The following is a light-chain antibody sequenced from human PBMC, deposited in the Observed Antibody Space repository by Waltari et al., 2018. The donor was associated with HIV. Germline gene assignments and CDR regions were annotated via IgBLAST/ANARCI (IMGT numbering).Light chain of an antibody. V-gene: IGKV3-20*01. CDR2: GVA. Sequence: IVLTQSPGTLSLSPGDRATLSCRASQSLSSTYLAWYQQKPGQAPRLLIFGVASRATGIPDRFSGFGSGTYFTLTISRLGPEDSAVYYCQYLGTFGQGTKMEIK. CDR1: QSLSSTY. J-gene: IGKJ1*01. CDR3: QYLGT.